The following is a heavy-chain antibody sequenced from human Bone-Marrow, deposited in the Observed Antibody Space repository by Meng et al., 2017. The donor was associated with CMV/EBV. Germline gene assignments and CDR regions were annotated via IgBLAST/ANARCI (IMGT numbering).Heavy chain of an antibody. Sequence: GESLNISCAASGFTFSDDWMTWVRQAPVKGLGWGASINRDGSGKFYVDSVKGRFTRSRDNAKNSPFLQMSPLRVEDTAVYDCARAYCGDIACAPSYWGQGTLVAVSS. CDR3: ARAYCGDIACAPSY. D-gene: IGHD2-21*01. V-gene: IGHV3-7*04. CDR1: GFTFSDDW. CDR2: INRDGSGK. J-gene: IGHJ4*02.